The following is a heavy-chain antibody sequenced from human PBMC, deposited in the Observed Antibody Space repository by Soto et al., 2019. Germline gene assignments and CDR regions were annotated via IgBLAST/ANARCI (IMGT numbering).Heavy chain of an antibody. CDR1: GFIFSSYA. CDR2: ISGSDGST. CDR3: AKNLLFGELAAGNFDY. D-gene: IGHD3-10*01. Sequence: GGSLRLSCAASGFIFSSYAMSWVRQAPGKGLEWVSAISGSDGSTYYADSVKGRFTISRDNSKNTLYLQMNSLRAEDTAVYYCAKNLLFGELAAGNFDYWCQGTLVTVSS. V-gene: IGHV3-23*01. J-gene: IGHJ4*02.